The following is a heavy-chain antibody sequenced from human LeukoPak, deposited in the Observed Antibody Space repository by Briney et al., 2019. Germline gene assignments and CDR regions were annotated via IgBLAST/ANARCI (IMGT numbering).Heavy chain of an antibody. CDR2: INHSGST. CDR3: ARDLTRLDY. CDR1: GGSFSGYY. J-gene: IGHJ4*02. Sequence: SETLSLTCAVYGGSFSGYYWSWIRQPPGKGLEWIGEINHSGSTNYNPSLKSRVTISVDTSKNQFSLKLGSVTAADTAVYYCARDLTRLDYWGQGTLVTVSS. V-gene: IGHV4-34*01.